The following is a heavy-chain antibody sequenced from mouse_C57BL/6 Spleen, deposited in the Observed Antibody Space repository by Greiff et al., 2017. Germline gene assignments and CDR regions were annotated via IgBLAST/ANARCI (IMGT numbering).Heavy chain of an antibody. CDR3: ARYDGYYGWYFDV. D-gene: IGHD2-3*01. V-gene: IGHV3-1*01. J-gene: IGHJ1*03. Sequence: VQLKQSGPGMVKPSQSLSLTCTVTGYSITSGYDWHWIRHFPGNKLEWMGYISYSGSTNYNPSLKSRISITHDTSKNHFFLKLNSVTTEDTATYYCARYDGYYGWYFDVWGTGTTVTVSS. CDR2: ISYSGST. CDR1: GYSITSGYD.